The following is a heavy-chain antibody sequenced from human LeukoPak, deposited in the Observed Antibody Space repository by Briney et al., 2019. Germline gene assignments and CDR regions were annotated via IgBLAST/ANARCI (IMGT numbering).Heavy chain of an antibody. CDR2: IYYSGST. CDR3: ARAISYDILTGYSPRYYFDY. CDR1: GGSISSGDYY. Sequence: SQTLSLTCTVSGGSISSGDYYWSWIRQPPGKGLEWIGYIYYSGSTYYNPSLKSRVTISVDTSKNQFSLKLSSVTAADTAVYYCARAISYDILTGYSPRYYFDYWGQGTLVTVSS. J-gene: IGHJ4*02. V-gene: IGHV4-30-4*01. D-gene: IGHD3-9*01.